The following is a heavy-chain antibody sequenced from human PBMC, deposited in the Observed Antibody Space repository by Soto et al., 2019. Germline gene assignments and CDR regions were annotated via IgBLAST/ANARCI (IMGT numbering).Heavy chain of an antibody. CDR1: GGSISSSSYY. V-gene: IGHV4-39*01. CDR3: ARHPLLTTGTPEYFQH. CDR2: IYYSGST. J-gene: IGHJ1*01. D-gene: IGHD1-1*01. Sequence: QLQLQESGPGLVKPSETLSLTCTVSGGSISSSSYYWGWIRQPPGKGLEWIGSIYYSGSTYYNPSLKMRVTISVDTSKNQFSLKLSSVTAADTAVYYCARHPLLTTGTPEYFQHWGQGTLVTVSS.